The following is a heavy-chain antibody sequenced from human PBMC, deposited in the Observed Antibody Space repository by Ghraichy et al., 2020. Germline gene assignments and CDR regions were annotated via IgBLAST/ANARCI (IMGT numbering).Heavy chain of an antibody. D-gene: IGHD5-18*01. CDR1: GFTFTSYY. J-gene: IGHJ4*02. CDR2: IKYDSSEK. V-gene: IGHV3-7*04. CDR3: ARGGYNYGSNPIDY. Sequence: GGSRRLSCAASGFTFTSYYMTWVRQVPGKGLEWVANIKYDSSEKYYEDSVKGRFTISRDNAKNSLYLQMNSLRPDDTAVYYCARGGYNYGSNPIDYWGQGTLVTVSS.